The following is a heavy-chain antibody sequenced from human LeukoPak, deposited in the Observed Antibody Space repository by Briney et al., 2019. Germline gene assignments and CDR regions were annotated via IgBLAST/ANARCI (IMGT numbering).Heavy chain of an antibody. Sequence: SETLSLTCTVSGGSISSYYWSWIRQPPGKGLEWIGYIYYSGSTNYNPSLKSRVTISVDTSKNQFSLKLSSVTAADTAVYYCASVSSGWYFDYWGQGTLVTVSS. CDR1: GGSISSYY. J-gene: IGHJ4*02. D-gene: IGHD6-19*01. CDR3: ASVSSGWYFDY. V-gene: IGHV4-59*12. CDR2: IYYSGST.